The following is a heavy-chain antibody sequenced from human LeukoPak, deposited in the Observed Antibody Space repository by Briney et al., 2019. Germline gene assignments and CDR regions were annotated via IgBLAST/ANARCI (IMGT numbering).Heavy chain of an antibody. D-gene: IGHD5-18*01. J-gene: IGHJ4*02. CDR3: ANSRGYNNGYRALELPLSPVD. V-gene: IGHV3-21*01. Sequence: PGGSPRLSCAASGFTFSSYGMHWVRQAPGKGLEWVSSISSSSRFIYYADSVKGRFTISRDNAKNSLYLQMTSLRAADTAVYYCANSRGYNNGYRALELPLSPVDWGQGTLVTVSS. CDR1: GFTFSSYG. CDR2: ISSSSRFI.